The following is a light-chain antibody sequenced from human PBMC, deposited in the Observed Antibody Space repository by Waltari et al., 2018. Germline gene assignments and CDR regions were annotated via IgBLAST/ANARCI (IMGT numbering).Light chain of an antibody. CDR2: DTS. V-gene: IGKV3-11*01. CDR3: QQRHNWPLT. J-gene: IGKJ4*01. Sequence: EIVLTQSPATLSLSPGARAPLSCRASQSVRSYLAWYQQKPGQAPRLLIYDTSNRASGIPARFSGSGSGTDFSLSISSLEPEDFAVYYCQQRHNWPLTFGGGTKVEIK. CDR1: QSVRSY.